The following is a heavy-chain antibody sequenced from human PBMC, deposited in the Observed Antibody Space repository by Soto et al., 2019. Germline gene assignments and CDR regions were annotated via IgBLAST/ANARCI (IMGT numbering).Heavy chain of an antibody. Sequence: PSETLSLTCTVSGGSISSYYWSWIRQPPGKGLEWIGNIYYSGSTYYNPSLKSRVTISVDTSKNQFSLKLSSVTAADTAVYYCARQAYYDFWSGYYYYMDVWGKGTTVTVSS. CDR1: GGSISSYY. CDR2: IYYSGST. V-gene: IGHV4-59*08. J-gene: IGHJ6*03. CDR3: ARQAYYDFWSGYYYYMDV. D-gene: IGHD3-3*01.